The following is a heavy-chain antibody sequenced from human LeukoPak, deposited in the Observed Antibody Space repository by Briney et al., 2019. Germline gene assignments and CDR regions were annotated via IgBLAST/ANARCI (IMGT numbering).Heavy chain of an antibody. CDR3: AKDFSYAGGGVDY. CDR1: GFTFSSYG. V-gene: IGHV3-30*18. Sequence: GGSLRLSCAASGFTFSSYGMHWVRQAPGKGLEWVAVISYDGSNKYYADSVKGRFTISRDNSKNTLYLQMNSLRAEDTAVYYCAKDFSYAGGGVDYWGQGTLVTVSS. J-gene: IGHJ4*02. D-gene: IGHD3-16*01. CDR2: ISYDGSNK.